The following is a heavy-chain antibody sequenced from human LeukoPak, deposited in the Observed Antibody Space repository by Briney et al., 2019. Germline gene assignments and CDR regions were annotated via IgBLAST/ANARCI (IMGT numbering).Heavy chain of an antibody. D-gene: IGHD3-22*01. V-gene: IGHV4-34*01. CDR1: GGSFSGYY. Sequence: PSETLSLTCAVYGGSFSGYYWSWIRQPPGKGLEWIGEINHSGSTNYNPSLKSRVTISVDTSKNQFSLNLNSVTAADTAVYYCARIYYYDSSGYYWFDPWGQGTLVTVSS. CDR2: INHSGST. J-gene: IGHJ5*02. CDR3: ARIYYYDSSGYYWFDP.